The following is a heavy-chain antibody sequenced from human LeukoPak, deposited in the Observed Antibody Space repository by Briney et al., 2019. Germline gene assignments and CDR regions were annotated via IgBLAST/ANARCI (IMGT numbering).Heavy chain of an antibody. J-gene: IGHJ4*02. CDR3: ARRQYGSGSPLYY. Sequence: APVKVSCKASGGTFTSYDINWVRQTTGQRLEWRGWMNPNSGNTGYAQKFQGRVTLTGNTSISTAYMELSSLRSEDTAVYYCARRQYGSGSPLYYWGQGTLVTVSS. V-gene: IGHV1-8*03. D-gene: IGHD3-10*01. CDR2: MNPNSGNT. CDR1: GGTFTSYD.